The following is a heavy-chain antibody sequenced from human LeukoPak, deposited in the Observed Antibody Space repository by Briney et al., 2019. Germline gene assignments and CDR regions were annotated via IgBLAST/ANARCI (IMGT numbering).Heavy chain of an antibody. V-gene: IGHV1-2*02. CDR3: ARSSSDNYDFWSGYYYY. Sequence: ASVKVSCKASGGVFTTYAISWVRQAPGQGLEWMGWINPNSGGTNYAQKFQGRVTMTRDTSISTAYMELSRLRSDDTAVFYCARSSSDNYDFWSGYYYYWGQGTLVTVSS. CDR2: INPNSGGT. CDR1: GGVFTTYA. J-gene: IGHJ4*02. D-gene: IGHD3-3*01.